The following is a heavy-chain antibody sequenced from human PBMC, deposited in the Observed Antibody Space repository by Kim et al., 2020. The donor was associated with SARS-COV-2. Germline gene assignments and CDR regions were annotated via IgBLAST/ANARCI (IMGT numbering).Heavy chain of an antibody. CDR3: ARGPRGSGSYFDY. V-gene: IGHV3-21*01. Sequence: GGSLRLSCAASEFTFSDYSMNWVRQAPGKGLEWVSSISSSGSNTYYADSLKGRFTISRDNSKNTLYLQMHSLRAEDTAVYYCARGPRGSGSYFDYWGQGTLVTVSS. CDR2: ISSSGSNT. J-gene: IGHJ4*02. D-gene: IGHD3-10*01. CDR1: EFTFSDYS.